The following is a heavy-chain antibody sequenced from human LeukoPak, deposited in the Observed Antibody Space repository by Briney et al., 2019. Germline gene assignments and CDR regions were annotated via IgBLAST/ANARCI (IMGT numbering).Heavy chain of an antibody. J-gene: IGHJ4*02. Sequence: MPSETLSLTCTVSGGSISSYYWSWIRQPPGKGLEWIGDIYYSGSTNSNPSLKSRVTISVDTSRNHLSLKLSSVTAADTALYYCARVAYSSGSYFFDYWGQGTLVSVSS. CDR1: GGSISSYY. CDR3: ARVAYSSGSYFFDY. CDR2: IYYSGST. D-gene: IGHD6-19*01. V-gene: IGHV4-59*08.